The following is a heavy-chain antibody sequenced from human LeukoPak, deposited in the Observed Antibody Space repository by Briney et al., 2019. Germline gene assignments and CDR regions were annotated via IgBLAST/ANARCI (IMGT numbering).Heavy chain of an antibody. CDR3: ARGPTVVVITDYYYYGMDV. V-gene: IGHV1-69*13. Sequence: SVKVSCKASGGTFSSYAISWVRQAPGQGLEWMGGIIPIFGTANYAQKFQGRVTITADESTSTAYMELSSLRSEDTAVYYCARGPTVVVITDYYYYGMDVWGQGTTVTVSS. D-gene: IGHD3-22*01. CDR2: IIPIFGTA. J-gene: IGHJ6*02. CDR1: GGTFSSYA.